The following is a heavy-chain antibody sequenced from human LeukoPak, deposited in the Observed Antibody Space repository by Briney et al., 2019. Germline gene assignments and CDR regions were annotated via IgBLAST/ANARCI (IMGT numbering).Heavy chain of an antibody. CDR3: AGPPYSRGWYGNFQH. Sequence: GASVKVSCKASGYTFTSYGISWVRQAPGQGLEWMGWISAYNGNTNYAQKLQGRVTMTTDTSTSTAYMELRSLRSDDTAVYYCAGPPYSRGWYGNFQHWGQGTLVTVSS. D-gene: IGHD6-19*01. CDR2: ISAYNGNT. J-gene: IGHJ1*01. CDR1: GYTFTSYG. V-gene: IGHV1-18*01.